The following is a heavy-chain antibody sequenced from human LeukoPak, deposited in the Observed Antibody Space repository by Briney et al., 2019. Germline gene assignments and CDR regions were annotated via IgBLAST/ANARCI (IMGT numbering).Heavy chain of an antibody. CDR3: ATVVYDILTVYYMDV. Sequence: PAGSLRLSCAASGFTFSNYEMNWVRQAPGKGLEWDSYISSSGSTIYYADSVKGRFTISRDNAKNSLYLQMNSLRAEDTAVYYCATVVYDILTVYYMDVWGKRTTVTVSS. J-gene: IGHJ6*03. CDR2: ISSSGSTI. D-gene: IGHD3-9*01. CDR1: GFTFSNYE. V-gene: IGHV3-48*03.